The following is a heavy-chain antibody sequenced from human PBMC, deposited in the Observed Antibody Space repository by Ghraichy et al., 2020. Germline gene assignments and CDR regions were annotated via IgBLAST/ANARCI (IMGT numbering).Heavy chain of an antibody. CDR2: IKQDGSEK. Sequence: GGSLRLSCAASGFTFSSYWMSWVRQAPGKGLEWVANIKQDGSEKYYVDSVKGRFTISRDNAKNSLYLQMNSLRAEDTAVYYCARDHYVLRFLEWFHPRAMGMDVWGQGTTVTVSS. CDR1: GFTFSSYW. CDR3: ARDHYVLRFLEWFHPRAMGMDV. D-gene: IGHD3-3*01. V-gene: IGHV3-7*03. J-gene: IGHJ6*02.